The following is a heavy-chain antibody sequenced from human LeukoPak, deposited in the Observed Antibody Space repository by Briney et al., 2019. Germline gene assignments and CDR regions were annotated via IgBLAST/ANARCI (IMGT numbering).Heavy chain of an antibody. D-gene: IGHD4-17*01. CDR1: GYTFTSYG. CDR3: ARGRKDYGDYYFDS. CDR2: ISAYNGNT. Sequence: ASVKVSCKXSGYTFTSYGISWVRQAPGQGLERMGWISAYNGNTNSAQKLQGRVTMTTDTSTSTAYMELRSLRPDDTAVYYCARGRKDYGDYYFDSWGQGTLVTVSS. V-gene: IGHV1-18*01. J-gene: IGHJ4*02.